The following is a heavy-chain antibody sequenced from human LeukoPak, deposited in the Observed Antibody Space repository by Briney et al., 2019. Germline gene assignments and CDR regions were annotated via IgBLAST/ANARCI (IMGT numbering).Heavy chain of an antibody. CDR1: GFTFSSYA. V-gene: IGHV3-23*01. J-gene: IGHJ4*02. Sequence: GGSLRLSCAVSGFTFSSYAISWVRQAPGKGLEWVSSISGSGDTTYYADPVKGRFTISRDNAKNSLYLRMNSLRAEDTAVYYCARNTPDIFLEGWGRGTLVTVSS. CDR3: ARNTPDIFLEG. CDR2: ISGSGDTT. D-gene: IGHD3-9*01.